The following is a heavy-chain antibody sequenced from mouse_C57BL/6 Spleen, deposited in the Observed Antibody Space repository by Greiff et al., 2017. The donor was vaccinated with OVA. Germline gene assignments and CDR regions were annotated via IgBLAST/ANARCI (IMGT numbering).Heavy chain of an antibody. CDR2: IYPGSGST. V-gene: IGHV1-55*01. D-gene: IGHD1-1*01. J-gene: IGHJ2*01. Sequence: QVQLQQPGAELVKPGASVKMSCKASGYTFTSYWITWVKQRPGKGLEWIGDIYPGSGSTNYNEKFKSKATLTVATSSSTAYMQLSSLTSEDSAVYYCARRGITSVGVDYWGQGTTLTVSS. CDR1: GYTFTSYW. CDR3: ARRGITSVGVDY.